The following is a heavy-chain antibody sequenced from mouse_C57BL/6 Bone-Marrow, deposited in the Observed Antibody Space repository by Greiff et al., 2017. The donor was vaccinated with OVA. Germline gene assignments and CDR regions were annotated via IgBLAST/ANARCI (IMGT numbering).Heavy chain of an antibody. D-gene: IGHD1-1*01. CDR2: IDPSDSYT. J-gene: IGHJ4*01. CDR3: ARDTTVVAYYAMDY. CDR1: GYTFTSYW. Sequence: QVQLQQPGAELVMPGASVKLSCKASGYTFTSYWMHWVKQRPGQGLEWIGEIDPSDSYTNYNQKFKGKSTLTVDKSSSTAYMQLSSLTSEDSAVYYCARDTTVVAYYAMDYLGQGTSVTVSS. V-gene: IGHV1-69*01.